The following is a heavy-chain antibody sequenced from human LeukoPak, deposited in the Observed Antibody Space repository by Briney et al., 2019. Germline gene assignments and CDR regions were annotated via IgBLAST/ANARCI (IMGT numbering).Heavy chain of an antibody. Sequence: SETLSLTCTVSDDSISDYYRGWIRQPPGKGLEWIGYFYNSGRSTYNPSLKSRVTISADTSKNHFSLKLNSVTTADTAVYYCARDYYEPSMSIAARLAFDIWGQGTMVTVSS. J-gene: IGHJ3*02. CDR3: ARDYYEPSMSIAARLAFDI. V-gene: IGHV4-59*01. CDR1: DDSISDYY. CDR2: FYNSGRS. D-gene: IGHD6-6*01.